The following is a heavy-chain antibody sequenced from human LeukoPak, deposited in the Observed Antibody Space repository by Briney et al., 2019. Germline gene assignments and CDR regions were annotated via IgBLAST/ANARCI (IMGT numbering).Heavy chain of an antibody. V-gene: IGHV1-18*01. CDR3: ARAPYSWSGWYALEYFQH. D-gene: IGHD6-19*01. J-gene: IGHJ1*01. CDR2: ISAYKGNT. Sequence: ISWVGQAPGXGVEXMGWISAYKGNTNYAQKLQGRVTMTTATSTSTAYMELRSLRSDDTAVYYCARAPYSWSGWYALEYFQHWGQGTLVTVSS.